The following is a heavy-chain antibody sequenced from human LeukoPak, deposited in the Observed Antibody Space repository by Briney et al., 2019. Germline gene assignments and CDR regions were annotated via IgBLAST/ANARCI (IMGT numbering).Heavy chain of an antibody. D-gene: IGHD2-21*02. CDR1: GGTFSSYA. J-gene: IGHJ4*02. Sequence: ASVKVSCKASGGTFSSYAISWVRQAPGQGLEWMGRIIPILGIANYAQKFQGRVTITADKSTSTAYMELSSLRSEDTAVYYCARSQSGCGGDCHHHYYFDYWGQGTLVTVSS. V-gene: IGHV1-69*04. CDR3: ARSQSGCGGDCHHHYYFDY. CDR2: IIPILGIA.